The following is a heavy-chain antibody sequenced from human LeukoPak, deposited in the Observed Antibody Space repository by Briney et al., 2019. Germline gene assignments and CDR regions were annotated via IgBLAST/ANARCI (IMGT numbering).Heavy chain of an antibody. J-gene: IGHJ5*02. CDR1: GGSFSGYY. V-gene: IGHV4-34*01. Sequence: SSGTLSLTCAVYGGSFSGYYWSWIRQPPGKGLEWIGEINHSGSTNYNPSLKSRVTISVDTSKNQFSLKLSSVTAADTAVYYCARGPTMIVVATSRWFDPWGQGTLVTVSS. CDR3: ARGPTMIVVATSRWFDP. D-gene: IGHD3-22*01. CDR2: INHSGST.